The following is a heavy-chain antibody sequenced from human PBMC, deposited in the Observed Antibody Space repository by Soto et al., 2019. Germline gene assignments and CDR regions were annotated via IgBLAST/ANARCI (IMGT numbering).Heavy chain of an antibody. D-gene: IGHD3-10*01. CDR1: GFSFRESA. V-gene: IGHV3-33*08. J-gene: IGHJ6*02. Sequence: QGQLVESGGGVVQPGRSLRLSCEASGFSFRESAKHWVRQAPGKGLEWVAVDGANKFYVESVKGRFSVSRDNSKNTLYLEMNSLRGEDTAVYYCATFQGHYYGSESSELFVYGLDLWGQGTTVTVSS. CDR3: ATFQGHYYGSESSELFVYGLDL. CDR2: DGANK.